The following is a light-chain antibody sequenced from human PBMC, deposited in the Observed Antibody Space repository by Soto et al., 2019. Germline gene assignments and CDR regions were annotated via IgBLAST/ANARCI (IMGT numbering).Light chain of an antibody. Sequence: EIVLTQSPGTLSLSPGERATLSCRASQSVGSNYLAWYQQKPGQAPRLLIYGASSRATGIPDRFSGSASGTDFTLTINRLEPEDFAVYYCQLYGISPHFGQGTRLEIK. J-gene: IGKJ5*01. CDR3: QLYGISPH. V-gene: IGKV3-20*01. CDR1: QSVGSNY. CDR2: GAS.